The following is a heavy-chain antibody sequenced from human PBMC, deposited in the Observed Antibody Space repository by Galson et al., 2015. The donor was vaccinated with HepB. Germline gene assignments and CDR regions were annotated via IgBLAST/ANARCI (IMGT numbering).Heavy chain of an antibody. J-gene: IGHJ5*02. CDR3: AREGCSGGSCRAGSAWFDP. D-gene: IGHD2-15*01. CDR2: ISSSSSTI. V-gene: IGHV3-48*04. Sequence: SLRLSCAASGFTFSSYSMNWVRQAPGKGLEWVSYISSSSSTIYYADSVKGRFTISRDNAKNSLYLQMNSLRAEDTAVYYCAREGCSGGSCRAGSAWFDPWGQGTLVTVSS. CDR1: GFTFSSYS.